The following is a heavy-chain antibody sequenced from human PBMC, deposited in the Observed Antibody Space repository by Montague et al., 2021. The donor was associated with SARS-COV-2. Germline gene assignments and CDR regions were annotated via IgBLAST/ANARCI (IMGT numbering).Heavy chain of an antibody. CDR3: ARLGEYYDSPYYYYAMDV. D-gene: IGHD3-3*01. J-gene: IGHJ6*02. Sequence: KPSLKSRVTISIDTSKNQFSLKLSSVTAADTAVYYCARLGEYYDSPYYYYAMDVWGQGTTVTV. V-gene: IGHV4-59*12.